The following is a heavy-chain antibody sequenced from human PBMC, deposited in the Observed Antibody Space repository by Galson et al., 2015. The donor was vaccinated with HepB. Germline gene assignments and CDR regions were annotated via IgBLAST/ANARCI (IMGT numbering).Heavy chain of an antibody. CDR1: GFTFDDYG. Sequence: SLRLSCAASGFTFDDYGMSWVRQAPGKGLEWVSGINWKGGSTGYADSVKGRFTISRDNAKNSLYLQMNSLRAEDTALYYCARELEMATIVLLDYWGQGTQVTVSS. D-gene: IGHD5-24*01. J-gene: IGHJ4*02. CDR2: INWKGGST. CDR3: ARELEMATIVLLDY. V-gene: IGHV3-20*04.